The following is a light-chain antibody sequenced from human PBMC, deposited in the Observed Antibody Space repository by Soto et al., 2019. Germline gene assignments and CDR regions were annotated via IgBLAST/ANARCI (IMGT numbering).Light chain of an antibody. CDR2: EVS. Sequence: QSALTQPPSVSGSPGQSVTISCTGTSSDVGSYNRVSWYQQPPGTAPKLMIYEVSNRPSGVPDRFSGSKSGNTASLTISGLQAEDEADYYCSSYTSSHVVFGGGTKLNVL. CDR1: SSDVGSYNR. J-gene: IGLJ2*01. V-gene: IGLV2-18*02. CDR3: SSYTSSHVV.